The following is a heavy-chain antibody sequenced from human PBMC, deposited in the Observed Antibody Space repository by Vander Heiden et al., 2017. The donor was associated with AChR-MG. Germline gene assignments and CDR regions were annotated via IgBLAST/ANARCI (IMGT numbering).Heavy chain of an antibody. CDR1: GFTFSSYA. J-gene: IGHJ4*02. D-gene: IGHD2-15*01. CDR2: IIRSGGST. V-gene: IGHV3-23*01. CDR3: ARGGRNSDY. Sequence: EVQLLESGGGLVQPGGSLRLSCAASGFTFSSYAMSWVRQAPGKGLEWVSTIIRSGGSTDDADSVKGRFTISRDNSKNTLYLKMNSLRPEDTAVYYCARGGRNSDYWGQGTLVTVSS.